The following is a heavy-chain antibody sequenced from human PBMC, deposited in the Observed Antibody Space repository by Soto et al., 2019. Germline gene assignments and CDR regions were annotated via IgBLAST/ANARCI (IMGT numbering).Heavy chain of an antibody. V-gene: IGHV3-23*01. CDR1: GFTFSSYA. J-gene: IGHJ4*02. CDR3: VRGVRLHFDL. CDR2: ISGSGNKT. Sequence: GGSLRLSCAASGFTFSSYAMHWVRQAPGKGLEWVSAISGSGNKTFYADSVKGRFTISRDNSKNTLHLHMSSLRVEDTAVYYCVRGVRLHFDLWGQGTLVTVSS.